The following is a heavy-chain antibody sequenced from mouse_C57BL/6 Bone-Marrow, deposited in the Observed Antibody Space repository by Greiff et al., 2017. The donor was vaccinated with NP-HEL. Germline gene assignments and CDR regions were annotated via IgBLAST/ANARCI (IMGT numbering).Heavy chain of an antibody. D-gene: IGHD2-1*01. CDR2: IWTGGGT. J-gene: IGHJ2*01. CDR1: GFSLTSYA. CDR3: ARNSLLYYGNFDY. V-gene: IGHV2-9-1*01. Sequence: VQGVESGPGLVAPSQSLSITCTVSGFSLTSYAISWVRQPPGKGLEWLGVIWTGGGTNYNSALKSRLSISKDNSKSQVFLKMNSLQTDDTARYYCARNSLLYYGNFDYWGQGTTLTVSS.